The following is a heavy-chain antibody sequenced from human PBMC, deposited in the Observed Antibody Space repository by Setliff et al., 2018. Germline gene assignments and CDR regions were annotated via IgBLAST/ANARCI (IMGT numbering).Heavy chain of an antibody. D-gene: IGHD1-1*01. CDR2: INTNTGNP. J-gene: IGHJ6*03. V-gene: IGHV7-4-1*02. CDR3: SRETWYDEGYSYMDV. CDR1: GYTFTSNL. Sequence: ASVKVSCKASGYTFTSNLINWVRQAPGQGLEWMGWINTNTGNPTYSQGFTGRIVFSLEASANTAYLQISNLETEDTGVYYCSRETWYDEGYSYMDVWGQGTAVTVPS.